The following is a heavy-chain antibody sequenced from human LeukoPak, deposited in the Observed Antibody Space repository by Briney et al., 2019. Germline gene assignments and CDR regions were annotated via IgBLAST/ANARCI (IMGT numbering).Heavy chain of an antibody. J-gene: IGHJ3*02. D-gene: IGHD3-22*01. Sequence: GGSLRLSCAASGFTVSSNYMSWVRQAPGKGLEWVSVIYSGGSTYYADSVKGRFTISRDNSKNTLYLQMNSLRAEDTAVYYCARVDQYYYDSSGHDAFDIWGQGTMVTVSS. V-gene: IGHV3-66*01. CDR3: ARVDQYYYDSSGHDAFDI. CDR1: GFTVSSNY. CDR2: IYSGGST.